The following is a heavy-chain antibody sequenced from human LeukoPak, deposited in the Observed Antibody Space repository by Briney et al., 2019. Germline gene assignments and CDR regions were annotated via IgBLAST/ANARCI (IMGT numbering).Heavy chain of an antibody. J-gene: IGHJ4*02. CDR3: ARETTAMMGEFDY. CDR1: GYTFTSYG. Sequence: ASVKVSCKASGYTFTSYGISWVRQAPGQGLEWMGWISAYNGNTNYAQKLQGRVTMTRDMSTSTVYMELSSLRSEDTAVYYCARETTAMMGEFDYWGQGTLVTVSS. D-gene: IGHD5-18*01. V-gene: IGHV1-18*01. CDR2: ISAYNGNT.